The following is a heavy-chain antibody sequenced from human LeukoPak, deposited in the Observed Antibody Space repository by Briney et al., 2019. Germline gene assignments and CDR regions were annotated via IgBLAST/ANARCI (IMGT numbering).Heavy chain of an antibody. V-gene: IGHV3-23*01. CDR2: IRPSGGSA. J-gene: IGHJ3*02. Sequence: GGSLRLSCADYGFTFSSYAMSGGRQAPGKGVEWGSVIRPSGGSADYADSVKGRFTISRDNSKKTLYLLMNSLRAEDTAVYYCAKTPASILVIDAFDIWGQGTMVTVSS. CDR1: GFTFSSYA. D-gene: IGHD2-2*02. CDR3: AKTPASILVIDAFDI.